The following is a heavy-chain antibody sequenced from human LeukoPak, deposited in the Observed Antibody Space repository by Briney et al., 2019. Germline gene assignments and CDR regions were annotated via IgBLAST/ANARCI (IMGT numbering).Heavy chain of an antibody. J-gene: IGHJ6*03. Sequence: GGSLRLSCAASGFTFSSYSMNWVRQAPGKGLEWVSYISSSSSTIYYADSVKGRFTIFRDNAKNSLYLQMNSLRADDTAVYYCARDGCSSTSCQPGYKDYYYMDVWGKGTTVTVS. CDR3: ARDGCSSTSCQPGYKDYYYMDV. CDR2: ISSSSSTI. V-gene: IGHV3-48*04. CDR1: GFTFSSYS. D-gene: IGHD2-2*01.